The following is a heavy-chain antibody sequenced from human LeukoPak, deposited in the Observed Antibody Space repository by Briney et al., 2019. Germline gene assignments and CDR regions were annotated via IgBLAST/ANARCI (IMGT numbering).Heavy chain of an antibody. V-gene: IGHV3-21*01. CDR2: INGGSSSM. CDR3: ARDPDWYFDL. CDR1: GFTFNIYS. Sequence: GGSLRLSCAASGFTFNIYSMNWVRQAPGKGLEWVSSINGGSSSMYHADSVKGRFTISRDNAKNSLYLQMNSLRAEDTAVYYCARDPDWYFDLWGRGTLVTVSS. J-gene: IGHJ2*01.